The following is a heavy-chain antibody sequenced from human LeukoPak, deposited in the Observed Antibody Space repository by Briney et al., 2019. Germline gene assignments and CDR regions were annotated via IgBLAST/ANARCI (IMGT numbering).Heavy chain of an antibody. Sequence: EASVKVSCKVSGYTLTELSMHWVRQAPGQGLEWMGGIIPIFGTANYAQKFQGRVTITADESTSTAYMELSSLRSEDTAVYYCARDLTRFTRFDYWGQGTLATVSS. CDR2: IIPIFGTA. CDR3: ARDLTRFTRFDY. J-gene: IGHJ4*02. CDR1: GYTLTELS. V-gene: IGHV1-69*13. D-gene: IGHD3-3*01.